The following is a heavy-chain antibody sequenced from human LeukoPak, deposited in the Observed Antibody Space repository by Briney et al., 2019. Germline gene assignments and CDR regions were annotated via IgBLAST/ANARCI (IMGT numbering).Heavy chain of an antibody. CDR2: ISGSGGST. V-gene: IGHV3-23*01. CDR1: GFTFSSYA. Sequence: GGSLRLSCAASGFTFSSYAMSWVRQAPGKGLEWVSAISGSGGSTYYADSVKGRFAISRDNSKNTLYLQMNSLRAEDTAVYYCAKDPKYCSSTSCNWGQGTLVTVSS. D-gene: IGHD2-2*01. J-gene: IGHJ4*02. CDR3: AKDPKYCSSTSCN.